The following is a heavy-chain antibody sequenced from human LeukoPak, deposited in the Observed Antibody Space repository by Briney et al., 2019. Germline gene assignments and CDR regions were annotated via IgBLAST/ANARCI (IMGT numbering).Heavy chain of an antibody. D-gene: IGHD4-17*01. CDR1: GFTFSSFA. J-gene: IGHJ4*02. CDR2: ISLNGGDT. Sequence: GGSPRLSCAASGFTFSSFAMHWVRQAPGKGLEWVAVISLNGGDTNYAGSVKGRFTISRDNSKNTLYLQMKSLRAEDTAVYYCARDPTTRSNRAQFYSDYWGQGTLVIVSS. CDR3: ARDPTTRSNRAQFYSDY. V-gene: IGHV3-30*04.